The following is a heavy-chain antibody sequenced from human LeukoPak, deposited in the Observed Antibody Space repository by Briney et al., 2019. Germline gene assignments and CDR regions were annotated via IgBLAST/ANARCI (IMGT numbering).Heavy chain of an antibody. CDR2: INYNWRT. CDR1: DDSISSNRYF. CDR3: ARQTGSGLFILP. V-gene: IGHV4-39*01. Sequence: SETLSLTCTISDDSISSNRYFWAWIRQPPGGGLEWIASINYNWRTYYNPSLKSRLTISIDTAKRQFSLKLTSVTAADTAVYYCARQTGSGLFILPGGQGTLVTVSS. D-gene: IGHD3/OR15-3a*01. J-gene: IGHJ4*02.